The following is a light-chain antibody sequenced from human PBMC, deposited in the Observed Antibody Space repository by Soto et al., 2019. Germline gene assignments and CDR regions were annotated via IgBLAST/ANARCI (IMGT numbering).Light chain of an antibody. J-gene: IGKJ4*01. V-gene: IGKV3D-15*01. CDR1: QSISSN. CDR2: GAS. Sequence: EIVMTQSPATLSVSPGERAVLSCGASQSISSNLAWYQQIPGQAPRLLIYGASTRATGIPAKFSGGGSGTQFTLIINSLQSEDFAVYYCQQYNDWPLTFGGGAKVEIK. CDR3: QQYNDWPLT.